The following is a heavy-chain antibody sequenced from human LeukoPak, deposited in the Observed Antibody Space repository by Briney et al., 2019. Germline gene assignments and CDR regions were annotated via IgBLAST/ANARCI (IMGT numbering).Heavy chain of an antibody. J-gene: IGHJ4*02. Sequence: PGGSLRLSCAASGFTFSSYAMHWVRQAPGKGLEWVAVNKYYADSVKGRFTISRDNSKNTLYLQMNSLRAEDTAVYYCARGHSSGWYVSDYWGQGTLVTVSS. CDR1: GFTFSSYA. CDR3: ARGHSSGWYVSDY. CDR2: NK. V-gene: IGHV3-30-3*03. D-gene: IGHD6-19*01.